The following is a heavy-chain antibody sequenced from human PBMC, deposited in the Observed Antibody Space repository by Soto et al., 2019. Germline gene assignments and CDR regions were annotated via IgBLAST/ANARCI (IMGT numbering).Heavy chain of an antibody. D-gene: IGHD6-13*01. V-gene: IGHV1-8*01. J-gene: IGHJ5*02. CDR2: MNPNSGNT. CDR3: ARERSSAGAGWFDP. Sequence: QVQLVQSGAEVKKPGASVKVSCKASGYTFTSYDINWVRQATGQGLEWMGWMNPNSGNTDYAHKFQGRATMTRNTSISTAYMELSSLRSEDTAVYYCARERSSAGAGWFDPWGQGTLVTVSS. CDR1: GYTFTSYD.